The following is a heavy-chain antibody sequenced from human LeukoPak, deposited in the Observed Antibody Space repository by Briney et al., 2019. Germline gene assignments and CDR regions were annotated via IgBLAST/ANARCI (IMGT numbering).Heavy chain of an antibody. CDR2: IWYDASNK. CDR1: GFTFSSFG. J-gene: IGHJ5*02. Sequence: GGSLRLSCAASGFTFSSFGMHWVRQAPGKGLEWVAVIWYDASNKYYADSVKGRFTISRDNSKNTLYLHMNSLRDDDTAVYYCVGGVGVSRFNYLDPWGQGTLVIVSS. CDR3: VGGVGVSRFNYLDP. V-gene: IGHV3-33*01. D-gene: IGHD1-7*01.